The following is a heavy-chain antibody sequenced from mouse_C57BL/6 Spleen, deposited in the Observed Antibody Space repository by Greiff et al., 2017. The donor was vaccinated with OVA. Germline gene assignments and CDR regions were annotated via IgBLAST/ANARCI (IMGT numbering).Heavy chain of an antibody. V-gene: IGHV1-15*01. Sequence: QVQLQQSGAELVRPGASVTLSCKASGYTFTDYEMHWVKQTPVHGLEWIGAIDPETGGTAYNQKFEGKAILTADKSSSTAYMELRSLTSEDSAVYYCTNSLYGRGNYFDYWGQGTTLTVSS. CDR3: TNSLYGRGNYFDY. CDR1: GYTFTDYE. CDR2: IDPETGGT. D-gene: IGHD1-1*01. J-gene: IGHJ2*01.